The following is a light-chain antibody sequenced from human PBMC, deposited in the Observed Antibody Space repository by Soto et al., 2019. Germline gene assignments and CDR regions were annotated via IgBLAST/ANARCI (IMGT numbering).Light chain of an antibody. J-gene: IGLJ2*01. CDR3: ATWNSGLSAGVV. CDR2: DNN. Sequence: QSVLTQPPSVSVAPGQRVTISCSGSNSNIGNNFVSWYQQLPGTAPKLLIYDNNKRPSGIPDRFSGSKSATSATLGISGLQTGDEADYYCATWNSGLSAGVVFGGGTKVTVL. CDR1: NSNIGNNF. V-gene: IGLV1-51*01.